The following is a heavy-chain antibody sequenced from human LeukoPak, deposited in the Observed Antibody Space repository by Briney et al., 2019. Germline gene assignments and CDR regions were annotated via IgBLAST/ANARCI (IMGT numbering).Heavy chain of an antibody. CDR3: ARDQLVVRGVIGY. D-gene: IGHD3-10*01. J-gene: IGHJ4*02. Sequence: PGESLRLSCAASGFTFSTYWMSWVRQAPGKGLEWVASINQDGSEMYYVDSVKGRFTISRDNAQNSLYLQMNSLRAEDTAVYYCARDQLVVRGVIGYWGQGTLVTVSS. CDR1: GFTFSTYW. CDR2: INQDGSEM. V-gene: IGHV3-7*04.